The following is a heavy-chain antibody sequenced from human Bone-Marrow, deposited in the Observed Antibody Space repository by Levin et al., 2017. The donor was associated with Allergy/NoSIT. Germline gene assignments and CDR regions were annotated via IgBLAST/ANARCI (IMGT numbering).Heavy chain of an antibody. Sequence: GSLRLSCDVSGEPISRRYWWHWVRQSPGKGLEWIGEIFHTGSISSNPSPKSRVVISLDKSKNQFSLTLTSLTPGDTAMYYCASARIEGASDAFDIWGQGTLVTVSS. CDR2: IFHTGSI. CDR1: GEPISRRYW. D-gene: IGHD1-26*01. V-gene: IGHV4-4*02. CDR3: ASARIEGASDAFDI. J-gene: IGHJ3*02.